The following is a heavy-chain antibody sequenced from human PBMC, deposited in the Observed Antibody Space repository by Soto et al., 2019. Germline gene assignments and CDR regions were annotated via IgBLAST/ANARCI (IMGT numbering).Heavy chain of an antibody. CDR2: IYWDDDK. V-gene: IGHV2-5*02. CDR3: THSDSSSSNDY. D-gene: IGHD6-6*01. J-gene: IGHJ4*02. CDR1: GFSLITSGVG. Sequence: QITLKESGPTLVKPTQALTLTCTFSGFSLITSGVGVGWIRQPPGKALEWLALIYWDDDKRCSPPLKSRLTITKDTSKNQVLITMIKMHPVDTATYYCTHSDSSSSNDYWGQGTLVTVSS.